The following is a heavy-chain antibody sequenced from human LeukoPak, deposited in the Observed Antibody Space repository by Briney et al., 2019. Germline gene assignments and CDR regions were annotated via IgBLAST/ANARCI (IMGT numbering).Heavy chain of an antibody. V-gene: IGHV3-48*04. J-gene: IGHJ3*02. CDR1: GFSFSSYG. Sequence: GGSLRLSCAASGFSFSSYGMNWVRQAPGKGLEWISFISNTYSTIYYADSVKGRFTISRDNAKNSLYVQMNSLRVEDTAVYYCAREGGNREHAFDIWGQGTLVTVSS. D-gene: IGHD1-14*01. CDR2: ISNTYSTI. CDR3: AREGGNREHAFDI.